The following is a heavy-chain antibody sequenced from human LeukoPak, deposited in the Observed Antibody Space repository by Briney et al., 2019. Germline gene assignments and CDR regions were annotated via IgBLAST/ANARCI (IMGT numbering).Heavy chain of an antibody. V-gene: IGHV4-4*02. Sequence: SETLSLTCAVSGGSISSSNWWSWVRQPPGKGLEWIGEIYHSGSTNYNPSLKSRVTISVDKSKNQFSLKLSSVTAADTAVYYCARGVRNYDILTGYYSTTYYFDYWGQGTLVTVSS. D-gene: IGHD3-9*01. CDR1: GGSISSSNW. CDR3: ARGVRNYDILTGYYSTTYYFDY. J-gene: IGHJ4*02. CDR2: IYHSGST.